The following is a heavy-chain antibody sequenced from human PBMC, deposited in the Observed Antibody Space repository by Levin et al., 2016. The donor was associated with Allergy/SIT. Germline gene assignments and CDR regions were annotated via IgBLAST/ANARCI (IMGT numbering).Heavy chain of an antibody. CDR3: AREFIAVAGYFDY. D-gene: IGHD6-19*01. Sequence: WIRQPPGKGLEWVAVISYDGSNKYYADSVKGRFTISRDNSKNTLYLQMNSLRAEDTAVYYCAREFIAVAGYFDYWGQGTLVTVSS. CDR2: ISYDGSNK. V-gene: IGHV3-30-3*01. J-gene: IGHJ4*02.